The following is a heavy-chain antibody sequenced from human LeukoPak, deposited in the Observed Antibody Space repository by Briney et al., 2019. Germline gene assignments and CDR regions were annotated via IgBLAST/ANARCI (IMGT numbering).Heavy chain of an antibody. CDR2: ISYDGSNK. J-gene: IGHJ6*02. CDR1: GFTFSSYW. V-gene: IGHV3-30*18. CDR3: AKDSRRVYYYYGMDV. Sequence: GGSLRLSCAASGFTFSSYWMSWVRQAPGKGLEWVAVISYDGSNKYYADSVKGRFTISRDNSKNTLYLQMNSLRAEDTAVYYCAKDSRRVYYYYGMDVWGQGTTVTVS.